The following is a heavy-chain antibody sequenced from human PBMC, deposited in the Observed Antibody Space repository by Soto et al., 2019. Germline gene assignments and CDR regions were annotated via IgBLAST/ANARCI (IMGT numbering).Heavy chain of an antibody. CDR2: ISYDGINK. CDR1: GFTFSSYA. V-gene: IGHV3-30-3*01. CDR3: ARDGAPYCSGGSCYPIDY. D-gene: IGHD2-15*01. Sequence: QVQLVESGGGVVQPGRSLRLSCAASGFTFSSYAMHWVRQAPGKGLEWVAVISYDGINKYYADSVKGRFTISRDNSKNTLYLQMNSLRAEDTAVYYCARDGAPYCSGGSCYPIDYWGQGTLVTVSS. J-gene: IGHJ4*02.